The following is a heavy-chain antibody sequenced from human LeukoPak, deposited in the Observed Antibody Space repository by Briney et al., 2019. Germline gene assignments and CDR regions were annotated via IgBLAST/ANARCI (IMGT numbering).Heavy chain of an antibody. CDR2: IYYSGST. D-gene: IGHD3-22*01. V-gene: IGHV4-59*01. CDR3: ARVVYDSSGSHDYFDY. J-gene: IGHJ4*02. Sequence: SETLSLTCTVSGGSISSYYWSWIRQPPGKGLEWIGYIYYSGSTNYNPSLKSRVTISVDTSKNQFSLKLSSVTAADTAVYYCARVVYDSSGSHDYFDYWGQGTLVTVSS. CDR1: GGSISSYY.